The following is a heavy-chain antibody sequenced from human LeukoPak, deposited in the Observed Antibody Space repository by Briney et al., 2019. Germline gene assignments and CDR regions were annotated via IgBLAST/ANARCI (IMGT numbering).Heavy chain of an antibody. Sequence: ASVKVSCKASGYTFTGYYMHWVRQARGQGREWMGRINPNSGGTNYAQKFQGRVTMTRDTSISTAYMELSRLRSDDTAVYYCARARYYDSNGYFDYWGQGTLVTVSS. CDR2: INPNSGGT. CDR1: GYTFTGYY. CDR3: ARARYYDSNGYFDY. D-gene: IGHD3-22*01. V-gene: IGHV1-2*06. J-gene: IGHJ4*02.